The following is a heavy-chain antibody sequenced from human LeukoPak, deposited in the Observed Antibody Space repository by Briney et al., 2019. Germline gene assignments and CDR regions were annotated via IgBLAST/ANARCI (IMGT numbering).Heavy chain of an antibody. CDR1: GGSISSYY. CDR3: ASLRRSYDSSGYSCYFDY. CDR2: IYYSGST. D-gene: IGHD3-22*01. V-gene: IGHV4-59*01. Sequence: SETLSLTCTVSGGSISSYYWSWIRQPPGKGLEWIGYIYYSGSTSYNPSLKSRVTISGDTSKKQFSLKLSSVTAADTAVYYCASLRRSYDSSGYSCYFDYWGQGTLVTVSS. J-gene: IGHJ4*02.